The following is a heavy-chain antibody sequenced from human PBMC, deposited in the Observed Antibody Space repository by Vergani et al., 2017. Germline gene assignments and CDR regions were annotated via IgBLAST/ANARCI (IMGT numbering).Heavy chain of an antibody. CDR3: ARRGIAAARDY. J-gene: IGHJ4*02. CDR1: GFTFSSYE. Sequence: EVQLVESGGGLVQPGGSLRLSCAASGFTFSSYEMNWVRQAPGKGLEWVSYISSSGSTIYYADSVKGRFTISRDNAKNSLYRQMNSLRAEDTAVYYCARRGIAAARDYWGQGTLVTVSS. D-gene: IGHD6-13*01. V-gene: IGHV3-48*03. CDR2: ISSSGSTI.